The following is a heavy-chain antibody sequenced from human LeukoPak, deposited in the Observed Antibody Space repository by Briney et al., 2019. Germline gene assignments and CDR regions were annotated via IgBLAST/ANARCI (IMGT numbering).Heavy chain of an antibody. CDR1: GFTFSSYW. V-gene: IGHV3-7*01. CDR3: ASPVLLIRGVTDDY. D-gene: IGHD3-10*01. J-gene: IGHJ4*02. Sequence: GGSLRLSCAASGFTFSSYWMSWVRQAPGKGLEWVANIKQDGSEKYYVDSVKGRFTVSRDNAKNSLYLQMNSLRAEDTAVYYCASPVLLIRGVTDDYWGQGTLVTVSS. CDR2: IKQDGSEK.